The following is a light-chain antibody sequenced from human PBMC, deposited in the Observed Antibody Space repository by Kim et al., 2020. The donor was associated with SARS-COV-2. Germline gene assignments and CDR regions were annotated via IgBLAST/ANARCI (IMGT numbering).Light chain of an antibody. V-gene: IGKV3-20*01. CDR1: QSISSIY. CDR3: QQYGSSPRIT. Sequence: EIVLTQSPGTLSLSPGERATLSCRASQSISSIYLAWYQQKSGQAPRLLIYGAINRATGIPDRFSGSGSGADFTLTIGRLEPEDFAIYYCQQYGSSPRITFGQGTRREIK. CDR2: GAI. J-gene: IGKJ5*01.